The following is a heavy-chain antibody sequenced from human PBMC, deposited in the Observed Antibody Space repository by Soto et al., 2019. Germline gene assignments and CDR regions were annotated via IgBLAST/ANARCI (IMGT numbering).Heavy chain of an antibody. CDR3: AMGACSSNSCYHYYYYYGMDV. CDR2: IWYDGSNK. V-gene: IGHV3-33*01. D-gene: IGHD2-2*01. J-gene: IGHJ6*02. CDR1: GFTFSSYG. Sequence: PGGSLRLSCAASGFTFSSYGMHWVRQAPGKGLEGVAVIWYDGSNKYYADSVKGRFTISRDNSKNTLYLQMTSLRAEDTAVYYCAMGACSSNSCYHYYYYYGMDVWGQGTTVTVSS.